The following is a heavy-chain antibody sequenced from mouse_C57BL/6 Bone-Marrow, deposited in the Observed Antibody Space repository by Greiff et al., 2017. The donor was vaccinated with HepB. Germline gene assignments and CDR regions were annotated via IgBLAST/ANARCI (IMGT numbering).Heavy chain of an antibody. V-gene: IGHV1-59*01. Sequence: QVQLQQPGAELVRPGTSVKLSCKASGYTFTSYWMHWVKQRPGQGLEWIGVIDPSDSYTNYNQKFKGKATLTVDTSSSTAYMQLSRLTSEDSAVYYCASPDGCSFDYWGQGTTLTVSS. CDR3: ASPDGCSFDY. D-gene: IGHD2-3*01. J-gene: IGHJ2*01. CDR1: GYTFTSYW. CDR2: IDPSDSYT.